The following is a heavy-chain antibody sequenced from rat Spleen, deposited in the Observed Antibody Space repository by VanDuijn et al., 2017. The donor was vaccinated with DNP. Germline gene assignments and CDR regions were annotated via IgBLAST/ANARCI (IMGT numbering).Heavy chain of an antibody. J-gene: IGHJ3*01. D-gene: IGHD1-1*01. V-gene: IGHV3-3*01. CDR3: ASTQYSGDVNWFGY. CDR2: INSAGRI. CDR1: GFSLTSYHV. Sequence: VQLKESGPGLVQPSETLSLTCTVSGFSLTSYHVHWIRQLSGNSLEWMGYINSAGRINYNPSLKSRISITRDTSKNQFFLQLNAITTDETANYYCASTQYSGDVNWFGYWGHGTLVTVSS.